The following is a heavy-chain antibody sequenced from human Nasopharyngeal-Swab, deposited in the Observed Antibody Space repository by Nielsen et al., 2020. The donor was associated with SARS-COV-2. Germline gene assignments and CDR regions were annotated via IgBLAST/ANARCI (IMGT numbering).Heavy chain of an antibody. J-gene: IGHJ5*02. CDR3: ARALGYSRSSGGYFWLDP. V-gene: IGHV1-18*01. CDR1: GYTFTSHG. Sequence: ASVKVSCKASGYTFTSHGINWLRQAPGQGLERLGWISAYNGNTNYAQKLQGRVTMTTDTSTSTAYMELTSLRSDDTAVYYCARALGYSRSSGGYFWLDPWGQGTLVTVSS. CDR2: ISAYNGNT. D-gene: IGHD6-6*01.